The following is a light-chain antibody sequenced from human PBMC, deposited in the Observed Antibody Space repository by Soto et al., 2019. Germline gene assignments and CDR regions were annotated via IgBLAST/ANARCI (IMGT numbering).Light chain of an antibody. CDR2: DVS. J-gene: IGKJ4*01. CDR3: QQLNSYPLT. V-gene: IGKV1-5*01. CDR1: QSISGW. Sequence: DIQMTQSPSTLSASVGDRVTITCRASQSISGWLAWYQQKPGKAPKLLIYDVSSLESGVPSRFSGSGSGTEFTLAISSLQPDDFATYSCQQLNSYPLTFGGGTKVDIK.